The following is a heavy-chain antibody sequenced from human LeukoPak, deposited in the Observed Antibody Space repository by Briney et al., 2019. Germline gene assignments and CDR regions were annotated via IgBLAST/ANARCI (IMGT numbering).Heavy chain of an antibody. CDR1: GYTFTSYG. D-gene: IGHD1-26*01. J-gene: IGHJ1*01. Sequence: GASVKVSCKASGYTFTSYGISWVRQAPGQGLEWMGWISAYNGNTNYAQKLQGRVTMTTDTSTSTAYMELRSLRSDDTAVYYCARAMVGATALSLYFQHWGQGTLVTVSS. CDR3: ARAMVGATALSLYFQH. V-gene: IGHV1-18*01. CDR2: ISAYNGNT.